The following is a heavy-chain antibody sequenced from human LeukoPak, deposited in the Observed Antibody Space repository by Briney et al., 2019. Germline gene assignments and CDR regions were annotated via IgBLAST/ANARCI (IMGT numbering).Heavy chain of an antibody. Sequence: NPGGSLRLSCAASGFTFSDQYMSWIRQAPGKGLEWISYISSSGSHTNYADSVKGRFTISRDNAKNSLYLQMSSLKAEDTAVYYCARDFGSGWYGYFQHWGQGTLVIVSS. CDR2: ISSSGSHT. D-gene: IGHD6-19*01. CDR1: GFTFSDQY. CDR3: ARDFGSGWYGYFQH. J-gene: IGHJ1*01. V-gene: IGHV3-11*06.